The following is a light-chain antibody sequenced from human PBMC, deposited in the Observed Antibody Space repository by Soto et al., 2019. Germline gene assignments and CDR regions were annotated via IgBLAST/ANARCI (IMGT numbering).Light chain of an antibody. CDR3: QQYNNWPFT. Sequence: DIVLTQSPGTVTLSTVKMHILSCMASQSVNSNLAWYQQRPGQAPRLLIYGASTRATGIPASFIGNGSGTEFTLTASSLQPEDFAVYYCQQYNNWPFTFGPGTKVDI. CDR2: GAS. CDR1: QSVNSN. V-gene: IGKV3-15*01. J-gene: IGKJ3*01.